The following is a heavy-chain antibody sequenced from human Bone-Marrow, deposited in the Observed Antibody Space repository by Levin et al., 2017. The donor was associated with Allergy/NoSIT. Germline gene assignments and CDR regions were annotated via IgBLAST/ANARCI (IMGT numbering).Heavy chain of an antibody. CDR2: ISWDGTIT. CDR1: GFTYSDYT. V-gene: IGHV3-43*01. CDR3: AKDLGADVATGYFDS. D-gene: IGHD3-9*01. Sequence: HPGESLKISCAASGFTYSDYTLHWVRQAPGKGLEWVSLISWDGTITSYADSVRGRFTVSRDDSKNSLYLQMDSLRSEDSAFYYCAKDLGADVATGYFDSWGQGTLVAVSS. J-gene: IGHJ4*02.